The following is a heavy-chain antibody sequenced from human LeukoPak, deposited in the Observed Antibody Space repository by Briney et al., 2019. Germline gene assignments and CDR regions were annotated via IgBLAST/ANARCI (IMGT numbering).Heavy chain of an antibody. Sequence: GGSLRLSCAASGFTFSDSCMTWVRQTPGKGLEFVANINQDGSVKNYVGSVKGRFTISRDNAKNSLYLQMNSLRADDTAIYYCARDPGSSSFDYWGQGTLVTVSS. V-gene: IGHV3-7*01. CDR2: INQDGSVK. D-gene: IGHD6-13*01. CDR1: GFTFSDSC. J-gene: IGHJ4*02. CDR3: ARDPGSSSFDY.